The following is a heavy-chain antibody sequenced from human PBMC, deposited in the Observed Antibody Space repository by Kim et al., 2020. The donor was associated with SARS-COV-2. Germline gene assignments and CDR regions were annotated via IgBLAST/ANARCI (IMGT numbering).Heavy chain of an antibody. CDR1: GYSFTSYW. CDR3: ARPASGSSWSPDAFDL. CDR2: IYSGDSDT. J-gene: IGHJ3*01. V-gene: IGHV5-51*01. Sequence: GESLQISCKGSGYSFTSYWNGWVRQMPGKGLEWMGIIYSGDSDTRYRPSFQSQVTISADKSISTAYLQWSSLKASDTAMYYCARPASGSSWSPDAFDLWGQGTMVTVSS. D-gene: IGHD6-13*01.